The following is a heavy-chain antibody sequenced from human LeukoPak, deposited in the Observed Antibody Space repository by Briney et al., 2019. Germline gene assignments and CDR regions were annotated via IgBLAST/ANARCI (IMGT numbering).Heavy chain of an antibody. CDR2: VNRDGSET. CDR1: GFALSSHW. J-gene: IGHJ6*02. Sequence: GGSLRLSSAASGFALSSHWMTWVRQVPGRGPEWVANVNRDGSETYYLDSVKGRFTISRDNAKNSLYLQMNSLRAEDTALYHCARNNGMDVWGQGTTVIVSS. V-gene: IGHV3-7*03. CDR3: ARNNGMDV.